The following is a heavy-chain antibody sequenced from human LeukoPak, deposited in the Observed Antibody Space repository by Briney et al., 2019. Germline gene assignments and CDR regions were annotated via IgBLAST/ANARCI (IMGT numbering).Heavy chain of an antibody. CDR3: ARHTTGHYDY. V-gene: IGHV3-30-3*01. D-gene: IGHD1-1*01. J-gene: IGHJ4*02. Sequence: PGRSLRLSCAASGFTFYIYAMHWVRQAPGKGLQWVAVIGDDGSRKDYVDSVKGRFTISRDNSKNTLYLQMNSLTAEDTAVYYCARHTTGHYDYWGQGALVTVSS. CDR1: GFTFYIYA. CDR2: IGDDGSRK.